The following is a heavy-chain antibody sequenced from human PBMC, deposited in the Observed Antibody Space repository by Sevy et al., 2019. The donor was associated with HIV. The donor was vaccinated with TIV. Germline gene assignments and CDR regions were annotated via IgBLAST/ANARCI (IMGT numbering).Heavy chain of an antibody. V-gene: IGHV1-18*01. CDR2: ISAYNGNT. Sequence: ASVKVSCTASGYTFTSYGISWVRQAPGQGLEWMGWISAYNGNTNYAQKLQGRVTLSTDTSTSTAYMELRSLRSDDTAVYYCARVYYDFWSGYYRRDAFDIWGQGTMVTVSS. CDR3: ARVYYDFWSGYYRRDAFDI. J-gene: IGHJ3*02. CDR1: GYTFTSYG. D-gene: IGHD3-3*01.